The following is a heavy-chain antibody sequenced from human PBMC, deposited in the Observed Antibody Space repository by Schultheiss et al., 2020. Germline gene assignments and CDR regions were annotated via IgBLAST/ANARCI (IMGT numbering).Heavy chain of an antibody. Sequence: GGSLRLSCAASGFTFSSYEMNWVRQAPGKGLEWVSYISSSGSTIYYADSVKGRFTISRDNAKNSLYLQMNSLRAEDTAVYYCARAREYYYYGMDVWGQGTTVTVSS. CDR2: ISSSGSTI. V-gene: IGHV3-48*03. CDR1: GFTFSSYE. J-gene: IGHJ6*02. CDR3: ARAREYYYYGMDV.